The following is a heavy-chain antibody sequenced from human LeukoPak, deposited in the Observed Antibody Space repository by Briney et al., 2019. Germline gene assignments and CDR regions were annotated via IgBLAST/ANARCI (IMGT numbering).Heavy chain of an antibody. CDR2: ISSSSSYI. J-gene: IGHJ4*02. CDR3: ARDFYAVAGRDDY. Sequence: SCKASGGTFSSYSMNWVRQAPGKGLEWVSSISSSSSYIYYADSVKGRFTISRDNAKNSLYLQMNSLRAEDTAVYYCARDFYAVAGRDDYWGQGTLVTVSS. D-gene: IGHD6-19*01. V-gene: IGHV3-21*01. CDR1: GGTFSSYS.